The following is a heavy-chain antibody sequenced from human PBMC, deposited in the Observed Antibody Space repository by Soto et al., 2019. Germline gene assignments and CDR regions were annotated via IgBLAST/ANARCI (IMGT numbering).Heavy chain of an antibody. Sequence: EVQLVESGGGLVQPGRSLRLSCAASGFTFDDYAMHWVRQAPGKGLEWVSGISWNSGSIGYADSVKGRFTISRDNAKNSLYLQMNSLGAEDTALYYCAKGPSSPHIPLATYVDVWGKGTTVTVSS. D-gene: IGHD5-12*01. J-gene: IGHJ6*03. CDR1: GFTFDDYA. V-gene: IGHV3-9*01. CDR2: ISWNSGSI. CDR3: AKGPSSPHIPLATYVDV.